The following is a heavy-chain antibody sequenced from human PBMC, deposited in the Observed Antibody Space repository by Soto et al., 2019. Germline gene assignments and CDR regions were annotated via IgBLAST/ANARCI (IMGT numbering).Heavy chain of an antibody. J-gene: IGHJ5*02. D-gene: IGHD3-10*01. CDR1: GFTFSSYA. V-gene: IGHV3-23*01. Sequence: LRLSCAASGFTFSSYAMSWVRQAPGKGLEWVSAISGSGGSTYYADSVRGRFTISRDNSKNTLYLQMNSLRAEDTAVYYCAKIGALYYYGSGSSWGQGTLVTVSS. CDR3: AKIGALYYYGSGSS. CDR2: ISGSGGST.